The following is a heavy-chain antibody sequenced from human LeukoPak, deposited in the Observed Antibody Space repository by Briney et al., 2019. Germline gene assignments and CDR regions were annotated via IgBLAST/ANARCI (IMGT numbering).Heavy chain of an antibody. CDR1: GFTFTSSA. CDR2: IVVGSGNT. D-gene: IGHD6-19*01. J-gene: IGHJ6*02. Sequence: SVKVSCKASGFTFTSSAMQWVRQARGQRLEWIGWIVVGSGNTNYAQKFQERVTITRDMSTSTAYMELSSLRSEDTAVYYCAATPPVAGMEDYYYYHGMDVWGQGTTVTVSS. CDR3: AATPPVAGMEDYYYYHGMDV. V-gene: IGHV1-58*02.